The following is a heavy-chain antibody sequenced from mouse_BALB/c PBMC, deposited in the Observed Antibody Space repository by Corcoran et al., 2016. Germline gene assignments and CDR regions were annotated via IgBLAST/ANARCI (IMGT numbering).Heavy chain of an antibody. CDR1: GYTFTNYG. J-gene: IGHJ4*01. Sequence: QIQLVQSGPELKKPGETVKISCKASGYTFTNYGMNWVKQAPGKGLKWMGWINTYTGEPTYADDFMGRFAFSLETSASTAYLQINNLKNEDMATYFCARRPYYYGSSYAMDYWGQGTSVTVSS. CDR2: INTYTGEP. V-gene: IGHV9-1*02. CDR3: ARRPYYYGSSYAMDY. D-gene: IGHD1-1*01.